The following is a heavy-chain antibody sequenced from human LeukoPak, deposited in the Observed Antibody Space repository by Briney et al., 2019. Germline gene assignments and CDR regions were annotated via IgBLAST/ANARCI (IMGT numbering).Heavy chain of an antibody. CDR2: ISYDGSNK. V-gene: IGHV3-30*18. CDR3: AKVLEKEMATNTYYYYGMDV. CDR1: GFTFSSYG. J-gene: IGHJ6*02. D-gene: IGHD5-24*01. Sequence: GGSLRLSCAASGFTFSSYGMHWVRQAPGKGLEWVAVISYDGSNKYYADSVKGRFTISRDNSKNTLYLQMNSLRAEDTAVYYCAKVLEKEMATNTYYYYGMDVWSQGTTVTVSS.